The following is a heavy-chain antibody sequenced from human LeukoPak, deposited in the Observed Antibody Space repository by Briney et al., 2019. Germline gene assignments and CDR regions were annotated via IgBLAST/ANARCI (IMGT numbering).Heavy chain of an antibody. Sequence: GGSLRLSCAASGFTFDDYAMHWVRQAPGKGLEWVSSISSSSSYIYYADSVKGRFTISRDNAKNSLYLQMNSLRAEDTAVYYCASGITGFPLFDYWGQGILVTVSS. V-gene: IGHV3-21*01. D-gene: IGHD1-20*01. CDR3: ASGITGFPLFDY. CDR1: GFTFDDYA. J-gene: IGHJ4*02. CDR2: ISSSSSYI.